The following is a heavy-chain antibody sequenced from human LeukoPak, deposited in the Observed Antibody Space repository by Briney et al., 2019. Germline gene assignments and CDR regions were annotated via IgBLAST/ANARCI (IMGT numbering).Heavy chain of an antibody. CDR3: AREVGGLFDY. Sequence: SETLSLTCTVSGGSISSSSYYWGWIRQPPGKGLEWIGSIYYSGSTYYNPSLKSRVTISVDTSKNQFSLKLSSVTAADTAVYYCAREVGGLFDYWGQGTLVTVSS. J-gene: IGHJ4*02. D-gene: IGHD4-23*01. V-gene: IGHV4-39*02. CDR2: IYYSGST. CDR1: GGSISSSSYY.